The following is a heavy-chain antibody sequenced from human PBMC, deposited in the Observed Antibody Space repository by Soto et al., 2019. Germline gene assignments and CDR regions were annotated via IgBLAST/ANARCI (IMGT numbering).Heavy chain of an antibody. V-gene: IGHV1-46*01. CDR1: GYTFLDFY. Sequence: QVQLVQSGTEVKKPGASVKVSCKAYGYTFLDFYIHWVRQAPGQGLEWMGFINPSGGGTTYAQQFQGRLTMTRDTSTSTVYMELISLRSEDTAIYYCARDKPFSAGYWGQGTLVT. CDR3: ARDKPFSAGY. J-gene: IGHJ4*02. CDR2: INPSGGGT. D-gene: IGHD3-3*02.